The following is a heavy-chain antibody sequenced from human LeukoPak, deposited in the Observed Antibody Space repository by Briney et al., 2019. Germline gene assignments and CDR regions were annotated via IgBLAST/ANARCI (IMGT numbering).Heavy chain of an antibody. CDR2: ISAGGNT. CDR3: ATRWFDP. Sequence: GGSLRLSCAASGFTFSNYAMNWGRQAPGKGLEWVSAISAGGNTYYTDSMKGRFTISRDNSNNSVYLQMNSLRAEDTAVYYCATRWFDPWGPGTLVTVSS. CDR1: GFTFSNYA. V-gene: IGHV3-23*01. J-gene: IGHJ5*02.